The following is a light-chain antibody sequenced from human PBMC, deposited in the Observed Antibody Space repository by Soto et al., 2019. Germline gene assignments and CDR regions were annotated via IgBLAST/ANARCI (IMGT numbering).Light chain of an antibody. V-gene: IGKV3-11*01. Sequence: IVLTQSPATLSLSPGERATLYCRAKHTVNTYLSWYQPKPGQAPRLLIYGASNRATGIPARFSGSGSGTDFTLTISSLEPEDSAVYYCQQRYNWLTCGGGNKGDIK. CDR2: GAS. CDR1: HTVNTY. CDR3: QQRYNWLT. J-gene: IGKJ4*01.